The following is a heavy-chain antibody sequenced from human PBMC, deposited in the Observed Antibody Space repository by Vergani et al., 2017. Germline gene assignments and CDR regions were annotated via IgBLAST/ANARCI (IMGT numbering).Heavy chain of an antibody. CDR2: INPNSGGT. D-gene: IGHD3-22*01. V-gene: IGHV1-2*02. CDR3: AVVTNADSSGEDW. Sequence: QVQLVQSGAEVKKPGASVKVSCKASGYTFTGYYMHWVRQAPGQGLEWMGWINPNSGGTNYAQKFQGRVTMTRDTSTGTAYMEMSRLRSDDTAVYYGAVVTNADSSGEDWGGEGRLVTVYS. CDR1: GYTFTGYY. J-gene: IGHJ4*02.